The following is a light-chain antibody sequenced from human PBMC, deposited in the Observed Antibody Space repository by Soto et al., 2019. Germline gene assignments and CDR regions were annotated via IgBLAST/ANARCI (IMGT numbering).Light chain of an antibody. CDR1: QSVSKY. CDR2: DAS. J-gene: IGKJ5*01. CDR3: QQRSNWPIT. Sequence: EIVLTQSPGTLSLSPGERATLSCRASQSVSKYFAWYQQKPGRAPRLLIYDASSRATGIPARFIGSGSGTDFTLTISSLEPEDFAIYYCQQRSNWPITFGQGTRLEIK. V-gene: IGKV3-11*01.